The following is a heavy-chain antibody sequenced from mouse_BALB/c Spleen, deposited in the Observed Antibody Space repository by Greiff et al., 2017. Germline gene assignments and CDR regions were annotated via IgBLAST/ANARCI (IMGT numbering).Heavy chain of an antibody. D-gene: IGHD1-3*01. Sequence: EVQLVESGAGLVQPGGSLKLSCAASGFSFSDYGMAWVRQAPGKGPEWVAFISNLAYSIYYEDTVTGRFTISRENAKNTLYLEMSSLRSEDTAMYSCARAITVGMDYWGQGTSVTVSS. CDR3: ARAITVGMDY. V-gene: IGHV5-15*02. CDR2: ISNLAYSI. J-gene: IGHJ4*01. CDR1: GFSFSDYG.